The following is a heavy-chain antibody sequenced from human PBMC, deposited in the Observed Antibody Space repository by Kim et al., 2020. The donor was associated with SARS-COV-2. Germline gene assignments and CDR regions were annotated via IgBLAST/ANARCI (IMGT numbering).Heavy chain of an antibody. CDR1: GGSFSGYY. CDR2: INHSGST. Sequence: SETLSLTCAVYGGSFSGYYWSWIRQPPGKGLEWIGEINHSGSTNYNPSLKSRVTISVDTSKNQFSLKLSSVTAADTAVYYCADLSRKYYYDSSGYYYSYWGQGTLVTVSS. V-gene: IGHV4-34*01. CDR3: ADLSRKYYYDSSGYYYSY. J-gene: IGHJ4*02. D-gene: IGHD3-22*01.